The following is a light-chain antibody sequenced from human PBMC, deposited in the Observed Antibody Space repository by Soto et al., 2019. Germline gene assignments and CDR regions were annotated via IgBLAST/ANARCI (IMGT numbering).Light chain of an antibody. CDR3: KTWDSNTQV. CDR2: LEGSGSY. V-gene: IGLV4-60*02. Sequence: QLVLTQSSSASASLGSSVKLTCTLSSGHSSYIIAWHQQQPGKAPRYLMKLEGSGSYNKGSGVPDRFSGSSSGADRYLTISNLQFEDEADYYCKTWDSNTQVFGGGTKLTVL. CDR1: SGHSSYI. J-gene: IGLJ2*01.